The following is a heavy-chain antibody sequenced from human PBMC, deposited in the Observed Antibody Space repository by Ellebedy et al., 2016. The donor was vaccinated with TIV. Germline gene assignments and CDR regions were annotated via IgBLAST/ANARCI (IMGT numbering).Heavy chain of an antibody. CDR3: ASRAITMVRGVNYYYGMDV. V-gene: IGHV1-69*13. CDR2: IIPIFGTA. Sequence: SVKVSXKASGGTFSSYAISWVRQAPGQGLEWMGGIIPIFGTANYAQKFQGRVTITADESTSTAYMELSSLRSEDTAVYYCASRAITMVRGVNYYYGMDVWGQGTTVTVSS. CDR1: GGTFSSYA. D-gene: IGHD3-10*01. J-gene: IGHJ6*02.